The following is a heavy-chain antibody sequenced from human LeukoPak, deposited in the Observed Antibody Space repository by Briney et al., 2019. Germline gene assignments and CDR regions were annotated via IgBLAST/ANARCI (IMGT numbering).Heavy chain of an antibody. Sequence: SGGSLRLSCAASGFAFSTYWMYWVRQVAGKGLVWVSRTKPDGSSTEYADSVKGRFTISRDNAKNTLYLQMNSLRAEDTAVYYCAKDESPRIAADNYWSQGTLVTVSS. V-gene: IGHV3-74*01. CDR3: AKDESPRIAADNY. CDR1: GFAFSTYW. J-gene: IGHJ4*02. CDR2: TKPDGSST. D-gene: IGHD6-25*01.